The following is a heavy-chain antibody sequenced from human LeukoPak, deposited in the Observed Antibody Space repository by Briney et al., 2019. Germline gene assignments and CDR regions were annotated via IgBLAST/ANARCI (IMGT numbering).Heavy chain of an antibody. V-gene: IGHV5-51*01. D-gene: IGHD6-13*01. CDR2: IYPGDSDT. Sequence: GESLKISCKGSGYSFTSYWIGWVRQMPGKGLEWTGIIYPGDSDTRYSPSFQGQVTISADKSISTAYLQWSSPKASDTAMYYCARLVRISSTPRPSWFDPWGQGTLVTVSS. CDR3: ARLVRISSTPRPSWFDP. CDR1: GYSFTSYW. J-gene: IGHJ5*02.